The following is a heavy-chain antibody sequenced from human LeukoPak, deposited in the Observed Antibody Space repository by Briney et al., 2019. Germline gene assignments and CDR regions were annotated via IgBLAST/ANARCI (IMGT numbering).Heavy chain of an antibody. Sequence: ASVKVSCKASGYTFTGYYMHWVRQAPGQGLEWMGWINPNSGGTNYAQKFQGRVTMTRDTSISTAYMELSRLRPDDTAVYYCATGKWLRLNYYCYMDVWGKGTTVTISS. V-gene: IGHV1-2*02. CDR1: GYTFTGYY. CDR2: INPNSGGT. CDR3: ATGKWLRLNYYCYMDV. J-gene: IGHJ6*03. D-gene: IGHD5-12*01.